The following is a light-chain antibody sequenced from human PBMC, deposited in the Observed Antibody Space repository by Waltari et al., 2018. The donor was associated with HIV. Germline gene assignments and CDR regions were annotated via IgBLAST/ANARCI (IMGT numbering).Light chain of an antibody. J-gene: IGLJ7*01. CDR3: VSYTSTIPLGAV. Sequence: QSALTQPASVSGSPGQSITISCTGTRSDVGGYNYVSWYQQHPGKAPKLIIYDVTARPSGVCNRFSGSKSGNTASLTISGLQAEDEADYYCVSYTSTIPLGAVFGGGTQLTVL. CDR1: RSDVGGYNY. V-gene: IGLV2-14*03. CDR2: DVT.